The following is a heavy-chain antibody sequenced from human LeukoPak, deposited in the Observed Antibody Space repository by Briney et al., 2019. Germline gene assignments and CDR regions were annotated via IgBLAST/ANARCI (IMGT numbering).Heavy chain of an antibody. CDR2: IYYSGST. CDR3: ARAYCSSTSCYPYYFDY. CDR1: GGSISSGGYY. J-gene: IGHJ4*02. Sequence: PSQTLSLTCTVSGGSISSGGYYWSWIRQHPGKGLEWIGYIYYSGSTYYNPSLKSRVTISVDTSKNQFSLKLSFVTAADTAVYYCARAYCSSTSCYPYYFDYWGQGTLVTVSS. V-gene: IGHV4-31*03. D-gene: IGHD2-2*01.